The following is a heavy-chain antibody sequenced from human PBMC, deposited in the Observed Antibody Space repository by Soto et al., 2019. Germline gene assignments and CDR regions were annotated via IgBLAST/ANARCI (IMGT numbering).Heavy chain of an antibody. V-gene: IGHV3-23*01. CDR3: AKGMYYYDSSGYRLFDY. D-gene: IGHD3-22*01. Sequence: GGSLRRSGAASGFTFRNYAMNWVRQAPGKGLEWVSGISVSGGSTYYADSVKGRFTVSRDNSKNTVFLQMNSLRAEDTAVYFCAKGMYYYDSSGYRLFDYWGQGTPVTVYS. CDR1: GFTFRNYA. CDR2: ISVSGGST. J-gene: IGHJ4*02.